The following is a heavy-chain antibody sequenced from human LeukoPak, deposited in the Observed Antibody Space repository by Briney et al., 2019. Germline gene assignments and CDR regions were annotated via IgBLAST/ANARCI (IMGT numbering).Heavy chain of an antibody. CDR3: ATPIEKSPAGFAGGVFDI. Sequence: SETLSLTCAVYGGSFSGYYWSWIRQPPGKGLEWIGEINHSGSTNYNPSLKSRVTISVDTSKNQFSLKLSSVTAADTAVYYCATPIEKSPAGFAGGVFDIGAKGTMVTVSS. V-gene: IGHV4-34*01. CDR2: INHSGST. D-gene: IGHD3-16*01. J-gene: IGHJ3*02. CDR1: GGSFSGYY.